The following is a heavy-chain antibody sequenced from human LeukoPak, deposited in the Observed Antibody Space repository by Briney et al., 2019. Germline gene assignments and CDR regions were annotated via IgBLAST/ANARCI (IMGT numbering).Heavy chain of an antibody. V-gene: IGHV4-38-2*01. CDR2: IYHSGST. CDR3: AGGAVAVTHRFDY. J-gene: IGHJ4*02. D-gene: IGHD4-17*01. CDR1: GYSISSGYY. Sequence: SETLSLTCAVSGYSISSGYYWGWIRQPPGKGLEWIGSIYHSGSTYYNPSLKSRVTISVDTSKNQFSLKLSSVTAADTAVYYCAGGAVAVTHRFDYWGQGTLVTVSS.